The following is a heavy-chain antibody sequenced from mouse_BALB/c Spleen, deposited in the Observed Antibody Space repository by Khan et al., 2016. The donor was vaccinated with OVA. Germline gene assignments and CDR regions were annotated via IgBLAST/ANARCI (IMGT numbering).Heavy chain of an antibody. Sequence: QVPLQQPVPELVRPGASVKMSCKASGYTFTSFWIHWVKQRPGQGLEWIGMIDPSKSETRLNQKVKAKATLKVDKSSNTAYMQLSRLTSEDSAVSYGARVGYCRPFAYWGQGTLVTVSA. CDR3: ARVGYCRPFAY. CDR1: GYTFTSFW. D-gene: IGHD2-14*01. V-gene: IGHV1S127*01. J-gene: IGHJ3*01. CDR2: IDPSKSET.